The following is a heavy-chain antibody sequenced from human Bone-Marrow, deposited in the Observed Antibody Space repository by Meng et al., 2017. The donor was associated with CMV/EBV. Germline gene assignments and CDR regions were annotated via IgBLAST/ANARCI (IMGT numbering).Heavy chain of an antibody. D-gene: IGHD5-24*01. Sequence: GSVKVTCKASGYTFTGYYMHWVRQAPGQGLEWMGWINPNSGGTNYAQKFQGRVTMTRDTSISTAYMELSRLRSDDTDVYYCAREMATIGGDAFDIWGRGTMVTV. CDR1: GYTFTGYY. CDR3: AREMATIGGDAFDI. CDR2: INPNSGGT. J-gene: IGHJ3*02. V-gene: IGHV1-2*02.